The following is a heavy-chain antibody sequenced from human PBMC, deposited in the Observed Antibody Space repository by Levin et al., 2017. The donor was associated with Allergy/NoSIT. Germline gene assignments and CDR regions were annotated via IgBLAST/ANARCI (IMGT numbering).Heavy chain of an antibody. CDR2: IIPIFGTA. V-gene: IGHV1-69*06. CDR3: ARAGGCSGGSCYHDAFDI. Sequence: SVKVSCKASGGTFSSYAISWVRQAPGQGLEWMGGIIPIFGTANYAQKFQGRVTITADKSTSTAYMELSSLRSEDTAVYYCARAGGCSGGSCYHDAFDIWGQGTMVTVSS. J-gene: IGHJ3*02. CDR1: GGTFSSYA. D-gene: IGHD2-15*01.